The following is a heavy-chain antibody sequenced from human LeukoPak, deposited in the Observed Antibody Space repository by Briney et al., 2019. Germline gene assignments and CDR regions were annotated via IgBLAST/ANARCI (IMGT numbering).Heavy chain of an antibody. CDR3: TSLTVLTGFDYCDY. J-gene: IGHJ4*02. CDR2: IYSDGST. V-gene: IGHV3-53*01. CDR1: GFTVSTNY. Sequence: GGSLRLSCAASGFTVSTNYMTWIRQAPGKGLEWISVIYSDGSTYYAASVKGRFTISRDNSKNTLYLQMNSLRADDTAVYYCTSLTVLTGFDYCDYWGQGTLVTVSS. D-gene: IGHD3-10*01.